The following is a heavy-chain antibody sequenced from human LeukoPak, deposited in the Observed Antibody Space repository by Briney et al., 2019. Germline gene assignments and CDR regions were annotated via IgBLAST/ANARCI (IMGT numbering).Heavy chain of an antibody. CDR2: ISYSGGSI. J-gene: IGHJ4*02. Sequence: GGSLRLSCVVSGFTFSSYAMTWVRQAPGKGLEWVSFISYSGGSIYSADSVKGRFSISRDNSKNTLYLQMSSLRAEDTAIYYCAKIYASGSYNNFPDYWGQGTLVTVSS. CDR1: GFTFSSYA. CDR3: AKIYASGSYNNFPDY. V-gene: IGHV3-23*01. D-gene: IGHD3-10*01.